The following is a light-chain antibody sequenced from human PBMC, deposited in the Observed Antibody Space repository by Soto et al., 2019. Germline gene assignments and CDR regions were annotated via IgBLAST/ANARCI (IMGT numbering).Light chain of an antibody. Sequence: DIQMTQSPSTLSASVGDRVTITCRASQSISSWLAWYQQKPGTAPKLLIYKASNLQSGVPSRFSGSGSGTEFTLTISCLQPDDFATYCCQQYSSYPYTFGQGTKLEIK. CDR3: QQYSSYPYT. J-gene: IGKJ2*01. CDR2: KAS. CDR1: QSISSW. V-gene: IGKV1-5*03.